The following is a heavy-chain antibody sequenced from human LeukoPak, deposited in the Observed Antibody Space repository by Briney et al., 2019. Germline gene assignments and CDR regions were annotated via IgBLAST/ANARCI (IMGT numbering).Heavy chain of an antibody. CDR3: ARRDEPCHHYGSGYFDY. Sequence: GGSLRLSCAASGFIFDIYAMSWVRQAPGKGLEWVSGISGSGGSTYYADSVKGRFTISRDYSKKTLYLQVNSLRAEDTAVYYCARRDEPCHHYGSGYFDYWGQGTLVTVSS. CDR2: ISGSGGST. CDR1: GFIFDIYA. V-gene: IGHV3-23*01. D-gene: IGHD3-10*01. J-gene: IGHJ4*02.